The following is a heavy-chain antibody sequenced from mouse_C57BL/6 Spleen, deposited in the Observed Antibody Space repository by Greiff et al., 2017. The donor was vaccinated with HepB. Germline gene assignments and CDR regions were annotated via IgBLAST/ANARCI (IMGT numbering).Heavy chain of an antibody. CDR3: ALAYDGFDY. V-gene: IGHV1-52*01. CDR2: IDSSDSET. Sequence: QLQQSGAELVRPGSSVKLSCKASGYTFTSYWMHWVKQRPIQGLEWIGNIDSSDSETHYNQKFKDKATLTVDKSHSPAYMQLSSLTSEDSAVYYCALAYDGFDYWGQGTTLTVSS. D-gene: IGHD2-3*01. J-gene: IGHJ2*01. CDR1: GYTFTSYW.